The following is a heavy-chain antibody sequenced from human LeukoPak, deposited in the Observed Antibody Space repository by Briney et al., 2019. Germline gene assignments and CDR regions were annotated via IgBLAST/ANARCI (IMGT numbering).Heavy chain of an antibody. CDR1: GFTFSSYA. CDR2: ISYDGSNK. Sequence: GGSLRLSCAASGFTFSSYAMHWVRQAPGKGLGWVAVISYDGSNKYYADSVKGRFTISRDDAKNTVDLQMNSLRGEDTAVYYCVRGRGSYGWFDAWGHGTLVTVSS. J-gene: IGHJ5*01. V-gene: IGHV3-30-3*01. CDR3: VRGRGSYGWFDA. D-gene: IGHD3-10*01.